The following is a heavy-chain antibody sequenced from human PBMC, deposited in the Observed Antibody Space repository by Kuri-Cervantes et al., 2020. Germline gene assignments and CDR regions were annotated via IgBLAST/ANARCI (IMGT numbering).Heavy chain of an antibody. CDR1: GFTFSSYS. J-gene: IGHJ4*02. CDR3: ARDRLRGTSCMGY. CDR2: ISSSGSTI. D-gene: IGHD2-2*01. V-gene: IGHV3-48*04. Sequence: GGSLRLSCAASGFTFSSYSMNWVRQAPGKGPEWISYISSSGSTIYYADSVKGRFTISRDNAKNSLYLQMNSLRAVDTAVYYCARDRLRGTSCMGYWGQGTLVTVSS.